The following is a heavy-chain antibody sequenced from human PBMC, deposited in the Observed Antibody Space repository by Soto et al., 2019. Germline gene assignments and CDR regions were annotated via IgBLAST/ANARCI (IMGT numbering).Heavy chain of an antibody. J-gene: IGHJ5*02. D-gene: IGHD2-21*02. Sequence: PSETLSLTCGVSSGSISSSKWWRWVRQPPGKGLEWIGEIYHSGSTNYNPSLKSRVTISVDKSKNQFSLKLSSVTAADTAVYYCARERGGDVKGDWFDPWGQGTLVTVSS. CDR2: IYHSGST. CDR3: ARERGGDVKGDWFDP. CDR1: SGSISSSKW. V-gene: IGHV4-4*02.